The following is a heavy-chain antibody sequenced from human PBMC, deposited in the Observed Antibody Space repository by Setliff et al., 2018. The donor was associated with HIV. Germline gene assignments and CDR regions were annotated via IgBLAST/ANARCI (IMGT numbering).Heavy chain of an antibody. V-gene: IGHV4-61*09. J-gene: IGHJ4*02. D-gene: IGHD3-10*01. CDR1: GASIKSGGYY. CDR2: IYNSGKT. Sequence: SETLSLTCTVSGASIKSGGYYWSWIRQTAGKGLEWIGHIYNSGKTNYNPSLKSRVSISVDTSNNHFSLKLSSVTAADTAVYYCARGFSGYYGSGSPGIWGQGTLVTVSS. CDR3: ARGFSGYYGSGSPGI.